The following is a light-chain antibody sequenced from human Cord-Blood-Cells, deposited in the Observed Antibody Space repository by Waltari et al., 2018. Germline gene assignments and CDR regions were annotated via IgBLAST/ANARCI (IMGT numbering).Light chain of an antibody. CDR2: AAS. V-gene: IGKV1-6*01. CDR1: QGIRND. J-gene: IGKJ2*01. CDR3: LQDYNYPYT. Sequence: AIQMTQSPSSLSASVGDSVTITCRASQGIRNDLGWYQQKPGKAPKLLIYAASSLQSGVPSRFSGSGSVTDFTLTISSLQPEDFATYYCLQDYNYPYTFGQGTKLEIK.